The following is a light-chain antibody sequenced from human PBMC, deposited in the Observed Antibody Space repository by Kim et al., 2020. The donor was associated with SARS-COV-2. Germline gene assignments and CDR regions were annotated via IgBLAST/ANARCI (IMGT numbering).Light chain of an antibody. CDR2: KAS. V-gene: IGKV1-5*03. CDR3: QLYNTYPLT. J-gene: IGKJ4*01. CDR1: QSISGW. Sequence: SVGDSFTIPCRASQSISGWLAWYQQKPGKAPRLLIYKASTLETRVPSSFCGSGSGTEFTLTISSLQPDDFATYYCQLYNTYPLTFGGGTKVDIK.